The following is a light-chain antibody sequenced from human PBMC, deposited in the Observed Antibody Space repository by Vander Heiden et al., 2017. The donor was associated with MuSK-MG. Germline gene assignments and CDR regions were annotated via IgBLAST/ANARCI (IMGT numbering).Light chain of an antibody. Sequence: DIVMTQSPLSLPVTPGEPASISCRSSQNLLHSNGYNYLDWYLQKPGQSPQLLIYLGSNRASGVPDRFSGSGSGTDFTLKISRVEAEDVGVYYCMQALQTPPTFGQGTRLEIK. CDR1: QNLLHSNGYNY. CDR3: MQALQTPPT. V-gene: IGKV2-28*01. CDR2: LGS. J-gene: IGKJ5*01.